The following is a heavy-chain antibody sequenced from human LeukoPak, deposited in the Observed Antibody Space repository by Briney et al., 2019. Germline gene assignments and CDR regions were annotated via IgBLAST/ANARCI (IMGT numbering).Heavy chain of an antibody. CDR1: DGSIGSHY. D-gene: IGHD4-23*01. Sequence: SETLSLTCTLSDGSIGSHYWSWIRHLPGEGLEWIAYIHYSGTADYNPSLKSRVSISVHTYKNQFSLKLRSVTAADTAVYYCARSNRGNSLGYYYYMDVWGKGTTVTVSS. CDR3: ARSNRGNSLGYYYYMDV. CDR2: IHYSGTA. J-gene: IGHJ6*03. V-gene: IGHV4-59*11.